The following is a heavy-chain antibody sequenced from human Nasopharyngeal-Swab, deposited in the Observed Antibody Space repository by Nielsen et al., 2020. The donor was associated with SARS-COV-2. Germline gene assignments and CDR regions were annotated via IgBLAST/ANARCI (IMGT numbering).Heavy chain of an antibody. D-gene: IGHD1-26*01. Sequence: GVLKISCTASGFAFTDYSMDWVRQAPGKGLEWVSYITSSSSTRYYADSVKGRFTVSRDNAKNSLYLQMSSLRDEDTAVYYCVREFEATGATYLDYWGLGTLVTVSS. CDR2: ITSSSSTR. CDR1: GFAFTDYS. CDR3: VREFEATGATYLDY. J-gene: IGHJ4*02. V-gene: IGHV3-48*02.